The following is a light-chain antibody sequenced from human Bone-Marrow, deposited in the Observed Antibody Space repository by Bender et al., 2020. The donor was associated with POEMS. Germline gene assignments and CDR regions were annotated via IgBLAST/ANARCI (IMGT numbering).Light chain of an antibody. CDR2: EAI. J-gene: IGLJ3*02. CDR1: RSDIGGFDY. V-gene: IGLV2-23*01. CDR3: CSYAGRSTWV. Sequence: QSALAQPASVSGSPGQWITISCTGGRSDIGGFDYVSWFRLYPGKAPKLIIYEAIRRPSGVSYRFSGYRSGNTASLTISGLQPEDEADYYCCSYAGRSTWVLGGGTKLTVL.